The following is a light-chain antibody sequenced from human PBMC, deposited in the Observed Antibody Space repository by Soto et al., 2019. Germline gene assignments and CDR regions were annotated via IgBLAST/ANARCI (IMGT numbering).Light chain of an antibody. J-gene: IGKJ3*01. Sequence: EIVLTQSPGTLSLSPGERATLSCRASQSVSSSYLAWYQQKPGQAPRLLIYGASSRATGIPDRFSGSGSGTDLTLTISRLGPDDFAVYYCQQYGSSPSFGPGTKVDIK. V-gene: IGKV3-20*01. CDR3: QQYGSSPS. CDR1: QSVSSSY. CDR2: GAS.